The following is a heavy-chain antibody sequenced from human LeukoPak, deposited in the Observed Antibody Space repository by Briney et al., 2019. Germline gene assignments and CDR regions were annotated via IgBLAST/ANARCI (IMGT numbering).Heavy chain of an antibody. CDR1: GFTFSSYW. CDR3: ARDYPNVLRYFD. J-gene: IGHJ4*02. Sequence: PGGSLRLSCAASGFTFSSYWMSWVRRPPGRGLVGLANIKQDGSEKYYVDSVKGLFTISRDNAKNSLYLQMNSLRAEDTAVYYCARDYPNVLRYFDWGQGTLVTVSS. V-gene: IGHV3-7*01. D-gene: IGHD3-9*01. CDR2: IKQDGSEK.